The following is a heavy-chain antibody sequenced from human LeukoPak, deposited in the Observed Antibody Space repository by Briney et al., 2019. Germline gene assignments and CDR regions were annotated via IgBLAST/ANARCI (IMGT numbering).Heavy chain of an antibody. CDR1: GDTFSDYT. Sequence: SVKVSCKASGDTFSDYTISWVRQAPGQGLEWMGRIIPILGIANYAQKFQGRVTITADKSTSTAYMELSSLRSEDTAVYYCAKGTRGYSYGRREGAFDIWGQGTMVTVSS. J-gene: IGHJ3*02. D-gene: IGHD5-18*01. CDR2: IIPILGIA. CDR3: AKGTRGYSYGRREGAFDI. V-gene: IGHV1-69*02.